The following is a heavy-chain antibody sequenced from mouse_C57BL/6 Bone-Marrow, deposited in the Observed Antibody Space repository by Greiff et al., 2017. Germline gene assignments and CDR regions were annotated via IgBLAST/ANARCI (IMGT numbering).Heavy chain of an antibody. J-gene: IGHJ2*01. D-gene: IGHD1-1*01. V-gene: IGHV1-82*01. CDR2: IYPGDGDT. CDR1: GYAFSSSW. Sequence: QVQLQQSGPELVKPGASVKISCKASGYAFSSSWLNWVKQRPGKGLEWIGRIYPGDGDTNYNGKFKGKATLTADKSSSTAYMQLSSLTSEDSAVYFCARENYYGSKGYWGQGTTRTVSS. CDR3: ARENYYGSKGY.